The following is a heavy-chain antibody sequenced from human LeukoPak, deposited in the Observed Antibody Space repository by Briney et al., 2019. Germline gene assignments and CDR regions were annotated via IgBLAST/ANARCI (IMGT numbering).Heavy chain of an antibody. D-gene: IGHD1-1*01. J-gene: IGHJ3*02. CDR3: AKVANWNGDAFDI. V-gene: IGHV3-30*02. CDR2: IRYDGSHK. CDR1: GFTFSSYG. Sequence: GGSLRLSCAASGFTFSSYGMHCVRQAPGKGLEWVTFIRYDGSHKYYADSVKGRFTISRDNSKNTLFLQMNSLRAEDTAVYYCAKVANWNGDAFDIWGQGTMVTVSS.